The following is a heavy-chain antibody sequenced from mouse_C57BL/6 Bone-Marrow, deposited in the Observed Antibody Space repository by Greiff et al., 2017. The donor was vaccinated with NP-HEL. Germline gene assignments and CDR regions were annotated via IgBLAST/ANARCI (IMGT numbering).Heavy chain of an antibody. CDR3: ARYQVSGSNYVGYAMDY. Sequence: EVKLMESGGGLVQPGGSLSLSCAASGFTFTDYYMSWVRQPPGKALEWLGFIRNKANGYTTEYSASVKGRFTISRDNSQSILYLQMNALRAEDSATYYCARYQVSGSNYVGYAMDYWGQGTSVTVSS. V-gene: IGHV7-3*01. CDR1: GFTFTDYY. CDR2: IRNKANGYTT. J-gene: IGHJ4*01. D-gene: IGHD2-5*01.